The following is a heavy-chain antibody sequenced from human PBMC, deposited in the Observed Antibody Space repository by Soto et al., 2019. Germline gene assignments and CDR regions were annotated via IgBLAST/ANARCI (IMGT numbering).Heavy chain of an antibody. CDR1: GYTFADFY. CDR2: LNPNTGGA. CDR3: ATSTHDRSWGCSF. D-gene: IGHD3-16*01. J-gene: IGHJ6*01. Sequence: SVKVSCKTSGYTFADFYIHWVRQSPVQGFELMGWLNPNTGGAVYAQKFLGRVAMTRDTSISTAYMELSRLSSNDTAVYFCATSTHDRSWGCSFWG. V-gene: IGHV1-2*02.